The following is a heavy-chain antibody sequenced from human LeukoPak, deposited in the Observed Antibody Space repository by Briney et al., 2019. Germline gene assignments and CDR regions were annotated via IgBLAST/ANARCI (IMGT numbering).Heavy chain of an antibody. CDR3: AREESGSYYYYYYMDV. CDR2: IYTSGST. D-gene: IGHD1-26*01. Sequence: SETLSLTCTVSGGSISSGSYYWRWIRQPAGKGLEWIGRIYTSGSTNYNPSLKSRVTISVDTSKNQFSLKLSSVTAADTAVYYCAREESGSYYYYYYMDVWGKGTTVTISS. J-gene: IGHJ6*03. CDR1: GGSISSGSYY. V-gene: IGHV4-61*02.